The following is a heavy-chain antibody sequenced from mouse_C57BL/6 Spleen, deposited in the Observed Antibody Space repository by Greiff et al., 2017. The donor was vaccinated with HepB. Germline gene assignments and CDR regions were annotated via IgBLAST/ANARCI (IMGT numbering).Heavy chain of an antibody. V-gene: IGHV5-4*01. D-gene: IGHD1-1*01. CDR1: GFTFSSYA. Sequence: EVQGVESGGGLVKPGGSLKLSCAASGFTFSSYAMSWVRQTPEKRLEWVATISDGGSYTYYPDNVKGRFTISRDNAKNNLYLQMSHLKSEDTAMYYCARGETTVVDWYFDVWGTGTTVTVSS. CDR2: ISDGGSYT. CDR3: ARGETTVVDWYFDV. J-gene: IGHJ1*03.